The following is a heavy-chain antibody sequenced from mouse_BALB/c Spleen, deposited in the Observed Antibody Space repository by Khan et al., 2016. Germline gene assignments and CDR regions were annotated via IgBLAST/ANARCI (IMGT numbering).Heavy chain of an antibody. CDR2: IWGGGST. Sequence: QVQLKQSGPGLVQPSQSLSLTCTVSGFSLTTYGVHWVRQSPGKGLEWLGVIWGGGSTDYNAAFMSRLSIRTDDSKSQVFLKMNSLQGNDAAIFCCARSGPDWCFDDWGEGTTVTVSS. CDR3: ARSGPDWCFDD. J-gene: IGHJ1*01. CDR1: GFSLTTYG. V-gene: IGHV2-2*02.